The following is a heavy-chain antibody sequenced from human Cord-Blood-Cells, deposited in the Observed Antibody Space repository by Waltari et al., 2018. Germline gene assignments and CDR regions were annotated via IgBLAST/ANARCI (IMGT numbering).Heavy chain of an antibody. J-gene: IGHJ4*02. CDR2: IYHSGST. Sequence: QVQLQESGPGLVKPSGTLSLTCAVSGGPISSSHWWRWVRQPPGTGLEWIGEIYHSGSTNYNPSLKSRVTISVDKSKNQFSLKLSSVTAADTAVYYCARYCSSTSCYYFDYWGQGTLVTVSS. V-gene: IGHV4-4*02. D-gene: IGHD2-2*01. CDR3: ARYCSSTSCYYFDY. CDR1: GGPISSSHW.